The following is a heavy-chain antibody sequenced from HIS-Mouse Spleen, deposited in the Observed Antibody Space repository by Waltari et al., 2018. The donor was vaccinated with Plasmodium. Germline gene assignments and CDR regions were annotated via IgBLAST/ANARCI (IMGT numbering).Heavy chain of an antibody. D-gene: IGHD1-20*01. CDR2: IISSSSYI. J-gene: IGHJ3*02. CDR1: GFTFSSYP. CDR3: ARDPPLSITGDLDAFDI. Sequence: AASGFTFSSYPLNWFRQAPGKGLEWVSSIISSSSYIYYADSVKGRFTSSIDNDKNSLYLQMNSLRAEDTAVYYCARDPPLSITGDLDAFDIWGQGTMVTVSS. V-gene: IGHV3-21*01.